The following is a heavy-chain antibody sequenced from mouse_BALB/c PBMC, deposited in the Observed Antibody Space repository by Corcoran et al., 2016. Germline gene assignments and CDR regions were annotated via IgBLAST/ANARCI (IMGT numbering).Heavy chain of an antibody. CDR1: GYTFTNYG. D-gene: IGHD3-3*01. J-gene: IGHJ1*01. CDR2: LNTYTGEP. CDR3: ARFSYSGSRAWFFDV. Sequence: QIHLVQSGPELKKPGETVKISCKASGYTFTNYGMNWVKQAPGKGLKWMGWLNTYTGEPTYADDFKGRFAFSLETSASTAYLQINNLNNEDTATYFCARFSYSGSRAWFFDVWCAGTTVTVSS. V-gene: IGHV9-3-1*01.